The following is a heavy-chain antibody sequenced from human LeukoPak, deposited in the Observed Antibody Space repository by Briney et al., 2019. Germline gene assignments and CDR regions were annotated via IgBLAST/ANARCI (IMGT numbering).Heavy chain of an antibody. J-gene: IGHJ4*02. CDR1: GYTFTGYY. D-gene: IGHD3-10*01. CDR3: ARTYGSGMHY. V-gene: IGHV1-2*02. Sequence: ASVKVSCKASGYTFTGYYMHWVRQAPGQGLEWMGWINPNSGGTNYAQKFQGRATMTRDTSISTAYMELSRLRSDDTAVYYCARTYGSGMHYWGQGTLVTVSS. CDR2: INPNSGGT.